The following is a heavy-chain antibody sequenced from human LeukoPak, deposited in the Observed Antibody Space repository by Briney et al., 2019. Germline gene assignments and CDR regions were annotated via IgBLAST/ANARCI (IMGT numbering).Heavy chain of an antibody. CDR1: GFTFSSYS. V-gene: IGHV3-21*01. D-gene: IGHD6-19*01. CDR2: ISSSSSYI. CDR3: ARAVAVAGTSSWFDP. Sequence: GGSLRLSCAASGFTFSSYSMTWARQAPGKGLEWVSSISSSSSYIYYADSVKGRFTISRDNAKNSLYLQMNGLRAEDTAVYYCARAVAVAGTSSWFDPWGQGTLVTVSS. J-gene: IGHJ5*02.